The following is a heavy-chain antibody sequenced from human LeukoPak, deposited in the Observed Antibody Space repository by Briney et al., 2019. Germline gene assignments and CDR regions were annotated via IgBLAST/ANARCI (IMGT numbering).Heavy chain of an antibody. Sequence: NSSETLSLTCTVSGVSISSSPYYWGWIRQPPGKGLEWIGNIYYSGSSYYNPSLKTRVTISVDTSKNQFSLKLTSVTAADTAVYYCARHASVDGNWPRPLDYWGQGSLVTVSS. CDR1: GVSISSSPYY. J-gene: IGHJ4*02. CDR2: IYYSGSS. V-gene: IGHV4-39*01. CDR3: ARHASVDGNWPRPLDY. D-gene: IGHD6-19*01.